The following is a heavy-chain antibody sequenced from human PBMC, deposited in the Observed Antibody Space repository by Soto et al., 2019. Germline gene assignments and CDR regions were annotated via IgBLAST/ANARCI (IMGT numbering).Heavy chain of an antibody. V-gene: IGHV4-31*03. CDR1: GGSISSGSYY. J-gene: IGHJ6*02. D-gene: IGHD3-10*01. CDR2: IYYSGST. Sequence: QVQLQESGPGLVKPSQTLSLTCTVSGGSISSGSYYWSWIRQLPGKGLEWIGYIYYSGSTYYNPSLKSRVTISVDTSKNRFSLKLNSVTAADTAVYYCATRTDYYYGSGSLGGMDVWGQGTTVTVSS. CDR3: ATRTDYYYGSGSLGGMDV.